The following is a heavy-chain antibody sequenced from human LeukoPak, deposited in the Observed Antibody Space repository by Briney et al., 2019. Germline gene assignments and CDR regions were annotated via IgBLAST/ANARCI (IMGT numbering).Heavy chain of an antibody. CDR2: ITDGGGTT. J-gene: IGHJ4*02. CDR1: GFTFSNYA. Sequence: GGSLRLSCAASGFTFSNYAMTWVRQAPGKGLEWVSSITDGGGTTYYADSVKGRFTISRDNSKNTLYLQLSSLRADDTAVYFCAKSYRTFGSSGFYHFDYCGPGTLVTVSS. V-gene: IGHV3-23*01. CDR3: AKSYRTFGSSGFYHFDY. D-gene: IGHD3-22*01.